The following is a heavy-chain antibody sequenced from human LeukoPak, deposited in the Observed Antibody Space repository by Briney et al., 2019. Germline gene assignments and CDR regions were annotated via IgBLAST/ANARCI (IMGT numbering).Heavy chain of an antibody. Sequence: GGSLRLSCAASGFTFTTYWMHWVRQAPGKGLVWVSHINSDGSITSYADSVKGRFTISRDNAKNTLYLQMNSLRAEDTAVYYCASDYVWGSYRHWGQGTLVTVSS. CDR1: GFTFTTYW. CDR2: INSDGSIT. V-gene: IGHV3-74*01. J-gene: IGHJ4*02. D-gene: IGHD3-16*02. CDR3: ASDYVWGSYRH.